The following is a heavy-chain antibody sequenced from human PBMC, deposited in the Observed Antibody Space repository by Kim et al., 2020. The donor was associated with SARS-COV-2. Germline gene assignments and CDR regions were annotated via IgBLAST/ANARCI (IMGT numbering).Heavy chain of an antibody. V-gene: IGHV4-59*13. J-gene: IGHJ4*02. CDR1: GGSISTYY. Sequence: SETLSLTCAVSGGSISTYYWTWFRQPPGKGLEWIGYVYFTGNTNYNPSLKSRVTISLDTSRTQFSLNLTSVTAADTAVYYCARARGGGYGDYWGQGSLVIVSS. CDR3: ARARGGGYGDY. D-gene: IGHD5-12*01. CDR2: VYFTGNT.